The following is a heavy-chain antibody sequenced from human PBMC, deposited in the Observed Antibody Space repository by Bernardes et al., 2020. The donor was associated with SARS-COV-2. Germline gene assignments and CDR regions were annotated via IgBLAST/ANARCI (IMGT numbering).Heavy chain of an antibody. Sequence: GGSLRLSCATSGFTFDDYGMSWVRQAPGKGLEWVSGITWNGGSTGYADSVKGRFTISRDNAKNSLYLQMNSLRAEDTALYYCARDFGRFNIDYWGQGTLVTVSS. D-gene: IGHD3-3*01. CDR3: ARDFGRFNIDY. CDR1: GFTFDDYG. CDR2: ITWNGGST. V-gene: IGHV3-20*04. J-gene: IGHJ4*02.